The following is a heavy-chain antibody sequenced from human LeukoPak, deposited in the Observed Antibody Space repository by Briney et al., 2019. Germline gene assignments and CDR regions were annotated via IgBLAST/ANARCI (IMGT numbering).Heavy chain of an antibody. CDR1: GYTFTSYG. Sequence: ASVQFSFKASGYTFTSYGISWVRQAPGQGLEWMGWISAYNGNTNYAQKLQGRVTLTTDTSTSTAYMELRSLRSDDTAVYYCARDHDDYSNYGGVYWGQGTLVTVSS. J-gene: IGHJ4*02. CDR3: ARDHDDYSNYGGVY. CDR2: ISAYNGNT. D-gene: IGHD4-11*01. V-gene: IGHV1-18*01.